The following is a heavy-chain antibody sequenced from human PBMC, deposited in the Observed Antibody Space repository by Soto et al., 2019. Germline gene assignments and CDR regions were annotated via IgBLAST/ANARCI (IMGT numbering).Heavy chain of an antibody. V-gene: IGHV3-64*01. D-gene: IGHD6-19*01. CDR2: ISSNGGST. CDR1: GFTFSSYA. CDR3: ARGFGWLDY. Sequence: PGGSLRLSCAASGFTFSSYAMHWVRQAPGKGLEYVSAISSNGGSTYYANSVKGRFTISRDNSKNTLYLQMGSLRAEDMAVYYCARGFGWLDYWRLGTLVTVSS. J-gene: IGHJ4*02.